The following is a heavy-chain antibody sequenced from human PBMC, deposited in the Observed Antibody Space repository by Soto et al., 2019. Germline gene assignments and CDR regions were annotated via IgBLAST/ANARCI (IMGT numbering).Heavy chain of an antibody. CDR3: AKDAVVVTAEYYFDY. CDR2: ISGSGGST. J-gene: IGHJ4*02. CDR1: VFTFSSYA. Sequence: GGSLRLSCAASVFTFSSYAMSWVRQAPGKGLEWVSAISGSGGSTYYADSVKGRFTISRDNSKNTLYLQTNSLRAEDTAVYYCAKDAVVVTAEYYFDYWGQGTLVTVSS. D-gene: IGHD2-21*02. V-gene: IGHV3-23*01.